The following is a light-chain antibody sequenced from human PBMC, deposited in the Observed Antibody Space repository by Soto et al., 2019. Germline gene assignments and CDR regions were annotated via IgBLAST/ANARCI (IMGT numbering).Light chain of an antibody. CDR1: QSVSGSY. V-gene: IGKV3-20*01. CDR2: GAS. J-gene: IGKJ1*01. CDR3: QQYHISPGT. Sequence: EIVLTQSPGTLSLSPGERATLSCRASQSVSGSYLAWYQQKTGQPPRLLIYGASSRATGIPDRFTGSGSGTDFTLTISGLEPEDFAVYYCQQYHISPGTFGQGTKVEIK.